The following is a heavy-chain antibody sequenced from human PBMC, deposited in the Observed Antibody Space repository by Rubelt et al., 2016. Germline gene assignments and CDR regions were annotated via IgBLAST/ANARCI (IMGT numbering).Heavy chain of an antibody. D-gene: IGHD2-2*01. J-gene: IGHJ4*02. CDR1: GGSISSYY. CDR3: ARGLRGVGGVVVPAATAYYFDY. Sequence: QVQLQESGPGLVKPSETLSLTCTVSGGSISSYYWSWIRQPPGKGLEWIGEINHSGSTNYNPSLKSRVTISVDTSKNQSYRKLSSGTAADTVVYYCARGLRGVGGVVVPAATAYYFDYWGQGTLVTVSS. V-gene: IGHV4-59*12. CDR2: INHSGST.